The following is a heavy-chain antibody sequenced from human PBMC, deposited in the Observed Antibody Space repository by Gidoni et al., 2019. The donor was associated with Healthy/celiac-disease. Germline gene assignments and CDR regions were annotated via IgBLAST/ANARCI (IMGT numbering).Heavy chain of an antibody. CDR3: ARHFCSSASCYRIDP. CDR2: FYYSGHT. CDR1: GGSISSSSYF. Sequence: QLQLQESGPGLVKPSETLSLTCTVSGGSISSSSYFWGWIRQPPGKGLEWIGSFYYSGHTYYNSSLKSRVTISVDTSKNQFSLKLTSVTAADTAVYYCARHFCSSASCYRIDPWGQGTLVTVSS. D-gene: IGHD2-2*02. V-gene: IGHV4-39*01. J-gene: IGHJ5*02.